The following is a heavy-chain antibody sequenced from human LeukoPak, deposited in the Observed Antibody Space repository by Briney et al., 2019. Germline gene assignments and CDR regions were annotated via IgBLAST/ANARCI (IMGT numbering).Heavy chain of an antibody. CDR2: VSGSGGRT. CDR1: GFTFSNYA. CDR3: AKDGLI. V-gene: IGHV3-23*01. Sequence: PGGSLRLSCAAFGFTFSNYAMSWVRQAPGKGLEWVSSVSGSGGRTYYADSVKGRFTISRDNSKDTLYLQMNSLRVEDTAIYYCAKDGLIWGQGTLVTVSP. D-gene: IGHD6-19*01. J-gene: IGHJ4*02.